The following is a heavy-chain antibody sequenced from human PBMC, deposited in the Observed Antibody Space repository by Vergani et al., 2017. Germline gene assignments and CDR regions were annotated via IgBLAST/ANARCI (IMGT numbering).Heavy chain of an antibody. V-gene: IGHV3-9*01. D-gene: IGHD3-16*01. J-gene: IGHJ2*01. CDR1: GFTFQAFA. CDR2: IDRIYGVK. Sequence: EVQLLESGGDLVQPGGSLRLSCTASGFTFQAFAFHWVRQVSGRGLEWVSGIDRIYGVKNGNSFEGRFSISRDNAKKAVFLQMNNLRHEDTALYFCVKDNDYDADGPFDLWGRGTLVTVSS. CDR3: VKDNDYDADGPFDL.